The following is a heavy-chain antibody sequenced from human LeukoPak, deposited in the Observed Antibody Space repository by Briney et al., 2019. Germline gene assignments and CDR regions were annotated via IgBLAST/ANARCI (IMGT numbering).Heavy chain of an antibody. Sequence: SETLSLTCTVSGVSISSYYWSWLRQPPGKGLEWFGYIYYSGSTNYNPSLKSRVTISVDTSKNQFSLKLSSVTAADTAVYYCARDYYDSSGYYVNDYWGQGTLVTVSS. CDR3: ARDYYDSSGYYVNDY. V-gene: IGHV4-59*01. CDR1: GVSISSYY. CDR2: IYYSGST. J-gene: IGHJ4*02. D-gene: IGHD3-22*01.